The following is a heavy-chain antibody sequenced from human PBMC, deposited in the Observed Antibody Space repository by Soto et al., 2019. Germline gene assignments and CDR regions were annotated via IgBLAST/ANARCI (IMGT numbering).Heavy chain of an antibody. D-gene: IGHD6-19*01. CDR3: ARYSSGWNNWFDP. CDR2: IYYSGST. V-gene: IGHV4-59*01. J-gene: IGHJ5*02. CDR1: GASISSYY. Sequence: SETLSLTCTVSGASISSYYWSWIRQPPRKGLEWIGYIYYSGSTNYNPSLKSRVTISVDTSKNQFSLKLTSVTAADMAVYYCARYSSGWNNWFDPWGQGTLVTVSS.